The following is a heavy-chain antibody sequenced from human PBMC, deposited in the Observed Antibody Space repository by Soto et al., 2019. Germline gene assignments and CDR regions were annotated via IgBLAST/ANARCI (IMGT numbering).Heavy chain of an antibody. V-gene: IGHV1-69*01. J-gene: IGHJ4*02. Sequence: QVQLVQPGAEVKKPGSSVKVSCKASGGTFSSYAFSWVRQSPGQGLEWMGGIIPMFDTANYAQKFQDRVTISGDESTSTAYMELSSMTSEDTAVYYGARSLTYYYETSGYYLGNIWGQGTLVTVSS. D-gene: IGHD3-22*01. CDR3: ARSLTYYYETSGYYLGNI. CDR2: IIPMFDTA. CDR1: GGTFSSYA.